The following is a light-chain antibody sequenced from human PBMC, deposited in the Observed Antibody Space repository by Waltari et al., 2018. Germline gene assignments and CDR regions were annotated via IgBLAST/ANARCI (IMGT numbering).Light chain of an antibody. V-gene: IGKV1-27*01. J-gene: IGKJ1*01. CDR2: ATS. CDR1: QDIRNS. CDR3: QKYNDAPWT. Sequence: DIQMTQFPSSLSASVGDIVTITCRASQDIRNSLAWYQLKPGKAPKVLIYATSTLYSGVASRFRGSGSGTEFTLTISSLQPEDVATYYCQKYNDAPWTFGRGTRVEIK.